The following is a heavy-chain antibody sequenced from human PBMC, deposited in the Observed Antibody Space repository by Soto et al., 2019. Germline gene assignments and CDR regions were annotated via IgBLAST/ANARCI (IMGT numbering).Heavy chain of an antibody. Sequence: GGSLRLSCAGSGFNFSNHWMHWVRQRPGEGLVWVSRITSDGKSKAYAESVKGRFAISRDNAKNTLYLQMNGLTAEDTAVYYCARESGDWPLNWFDPWGQGTLVTVSS. CDR3: ARESGDWPLNWFDP. J-gene: IGHJ5*02. D-gene: IGHD2-21*02. CDR2: ITSDGKSK. CDR1: GFNFSNHW. V-gene: IGHV3-74*01.